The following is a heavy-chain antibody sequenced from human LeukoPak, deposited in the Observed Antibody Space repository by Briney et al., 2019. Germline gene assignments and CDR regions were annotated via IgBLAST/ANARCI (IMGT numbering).Heavy chain of an antibody. J-gene: IGHJ4*02. D-gene: IGHD6-6*01. Sequence: SETLSLTCTVSGDSISSCYWSWIRQPAEKGLEWIGRICTSGTINYNPSLKNRVTMSVDTSKNQFSLKLTSVAAADTAVYYCARDRDYSNSLDYWGQGTLVTVSS. CDR3: ARDRDYSNSLDY. CDR2: ICTSGTI. CDR1: GDSISSCY. V-gene: IGHV4-4*07.